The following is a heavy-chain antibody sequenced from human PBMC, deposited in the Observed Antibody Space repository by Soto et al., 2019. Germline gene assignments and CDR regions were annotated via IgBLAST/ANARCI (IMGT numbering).Heavy chain of an antibody. Sequence: QSGGSLRLSCAASGFTLSSYAMSWVRQAPGKGLEWVSVISGSGAGTHYADSVKGRFTISRDNSKNTLYLQMNSLRAEDTSLYYCAKMGCSSTSCPRAFDYWGQGTLVTVSS. D-gene: IGHD2-2*01. V-gene: IGHV3-23*01. J-gene: IGHJ4*02. CDR1: GFTLSSYA. CDR3: AKMGCSSTSCPRAFDY. CDR2: ISGSGAGT.